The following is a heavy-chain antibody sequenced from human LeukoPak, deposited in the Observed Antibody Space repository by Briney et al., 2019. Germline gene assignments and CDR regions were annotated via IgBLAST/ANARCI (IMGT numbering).Heavy chain of an antibody. J-gene: IGHJ4*02. D-gene: IGHD3-10*01. CDR1: GGSISSSNYY. CDR2: MYYTGTT. Sequence: PSETLSLTCTVSGGSISSSNYYWGWIRQPPGKGLEWIGSMYYTGTTYSKPSRKSRFTISEDTSKNQFSLKLSAVTAADTAVYYCARIGRGTYYTHFDYWGQGTLVTVSS. V-gene: IGHV4-39*01. CDR3: ARIGRGTYYTHFDY.